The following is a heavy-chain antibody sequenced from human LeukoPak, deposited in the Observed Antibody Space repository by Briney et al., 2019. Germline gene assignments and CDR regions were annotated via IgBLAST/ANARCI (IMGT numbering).Heavy chain of an antibody. J-gene: IGHJ5*02. CDR1: GGSISSYY. CDR2: IDYSGST. CDR3: ARDWSGLNWFDP. Sequence: SETLSLTCTVSGGSISSYYWSWIRQPPGKGLEWIGYIDYSGSTNYNPSLESRVTISLDTSNNQFSLKPSSVAAADTAVYYCARDWSGLNWFDPWGQGTLVTVSS. V-gene: IGHV4-59*01. D-gene: IGHD3-3*01.